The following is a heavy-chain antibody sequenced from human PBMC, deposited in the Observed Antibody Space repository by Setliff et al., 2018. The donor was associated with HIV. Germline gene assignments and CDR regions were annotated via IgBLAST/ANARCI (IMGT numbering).Heavy chain of an antibody. CDR1: GGSMNSGGYS. J-gene: IGHJ2*01. CDR3: VREVVSAVWYFDH. CDR2: IYHSGSA. Sequence: SETLSLTCAVSGGSMNSGGYSWSWIRQPPGKGLEWIGYIYHSGSAIYNPSLNSRVTISVDTSKNQFSLKLSSVTAADTAVYYCVREVVSAVWYFDHWGRGIQVTVPQ. V-gene: IGHV4-30-2*01.